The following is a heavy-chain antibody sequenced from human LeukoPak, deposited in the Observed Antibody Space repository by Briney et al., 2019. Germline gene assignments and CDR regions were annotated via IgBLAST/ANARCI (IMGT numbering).Heavy chain of an antibody. Sequence: GGSLRLSCAASGFTFSSYAMSWVRQAPGKGLEWVSAISGSGGSTYYADSVKGRFTISRDNSKNTLYLQVNSLRAEDTAVYYCAKCDSGSYYGTAYDIWGQGTMVTVSS. CDR2: ISGSGGST. D-gene: IGHD1-26*01. J-gene: IGHJ3*02. CDR3: AKCDSGSYYGTAYDI. CDR1: GFTFSSYA. V-gene: IGHV3-23*01.